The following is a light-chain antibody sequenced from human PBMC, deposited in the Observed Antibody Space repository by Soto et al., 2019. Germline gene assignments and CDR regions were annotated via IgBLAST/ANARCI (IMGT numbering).Light chain of an antibody. CDR2: EVS. CDR1: SSDVGSYNY. Sequence: QSVLTQPASVSGSPGQSITISCTGTSSDVGSYNYVSWYQQHPGKGPKLMIYEVSNRPSGVSNRFSGSKSGNTASLTISGLQAEDEADYYCSSYTSSSPLVFGGGTKLTVL. CDR3: SSYTSSSPLV. V-gene: IGLV2-14*01. J-gene: IGLJ3*02.